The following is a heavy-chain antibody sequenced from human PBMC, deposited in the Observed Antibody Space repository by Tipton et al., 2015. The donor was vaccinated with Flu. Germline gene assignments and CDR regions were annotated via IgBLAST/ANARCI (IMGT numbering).Heavy chain of an antibody. CDR1: GYSISSGYS. D-gene: IGHD3-22*01. J-gene: IGHJ4*02. V-gene: IGHV4-38-2*02. CDR3: AGNNYYDSSGYYYSLDY. Sequence: TLSLTCTVSGYSISSGYSWGWIRQSPGKGLEWIGNIYHIGRTYYNPSLKSRVTISVDTSKNQFSLKLSSVTAADTALYYCAGNNYYDSSGYYYSLDYWGQGTLFTVSS. CDR2: IYHIGRT.